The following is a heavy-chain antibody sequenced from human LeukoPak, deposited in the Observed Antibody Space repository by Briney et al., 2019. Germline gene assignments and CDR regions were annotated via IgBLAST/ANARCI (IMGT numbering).Heavy chain of an antibody. J-gene: IGHJ3*02. Sequence: GGSLRLSCTASGFTFRRYTMNWVRQAPGKGLEWVSSVSSNSAYLYYADSVRGRFTVFRDNTQNTLYLQLGSLRAEDTALYYCAQEGLLTRLSSSDAFDIWGQGTMATVSS. CDR2: VSSNSAYL. D-gene: IGHD3-9*01. CDR3: AQEGLLTRLSSSDAFDI. V-gene: IGHV3-21*06. CDR1: GFTFRRYT.